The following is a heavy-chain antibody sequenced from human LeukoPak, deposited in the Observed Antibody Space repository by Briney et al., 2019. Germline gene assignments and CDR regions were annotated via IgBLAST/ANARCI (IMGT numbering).Heavy chain of an antibody. D-gene: IGHD6-13*01. CDR1: GFTFYTYD. J-gene: IGHJ4*02. Sequence: GGSLRLSCVASGFTFYTYDMSWVRQVPGKGLEWVLSISYHGHRTYYTDSVKGRFTISRDNSKNTLYLQLNSLRVEDTAIYYCARIPGMAAGSDFYFDYWGPGTVVTVFS. CDR2: ISYHGHRT. CDR3: ARIPGMAAGSDFYFDY. V-gene: IGHV3-23*01.